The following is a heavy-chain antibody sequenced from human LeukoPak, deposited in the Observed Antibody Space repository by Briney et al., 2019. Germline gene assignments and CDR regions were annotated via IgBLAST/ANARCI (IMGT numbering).Heavy chain of an antibody. CDR1: GFTFSNSA. Sequence: GGSLRLSCAASGFTFSNSAMSWVRQAPGKGLEWVSAISGSGGSTYCADSVKGRFTISRDNSKNTVYLQMNSLRADDTAVYYCAKAPGGIVGYWGQGTLVTVSS. CDR2: ISGSGGST. D-gene: IGHD3-16*01. J-gene: IGHJ4*02. CDR3: AKAPGGIVGY. V-gene: IGHV3-23*01.